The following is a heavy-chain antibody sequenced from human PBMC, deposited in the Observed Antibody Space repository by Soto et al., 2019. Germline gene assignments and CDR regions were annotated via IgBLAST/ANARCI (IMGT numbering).Heavy chain of an antibody. CDR2: IYPGDSDA. J-gene: IGHJ6*02. CDR3: ARSSSGMDV. V-gene: IGHV5-51*01. CDR1: GYIFSTYW. Sequence: PGESLKISCTGSGYIFSTYWIAWVRQMPGKGLEWMGIIYPGDSDARYSPSFQGQVTISADKSIDSAYLQWSSLKASDTAIYYCARSSSGMDVWGQGTTVTVSS.